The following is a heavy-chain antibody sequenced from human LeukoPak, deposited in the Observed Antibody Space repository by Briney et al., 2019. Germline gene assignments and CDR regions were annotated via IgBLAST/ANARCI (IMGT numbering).Heavy chain of an antibody. J-gene: IGHJ3*02. V-gene: IGHV3-48*03. Sequence: GGSLRLSCAASGFTFSSYEMNWVRQAPGKGLEWVSYISGGGTSILYADSVKGRFTISRDNAKNSLYLQMNSLTAEDTGVYYCSRDARDSWSLPVALDIWGQGTMVTVSP. CDR3: SRDARDSWSLPVALDI. D-gene: IGHD4-23*01. CDR1: GFTFSSYE. CDR2: ISGGGTSI.